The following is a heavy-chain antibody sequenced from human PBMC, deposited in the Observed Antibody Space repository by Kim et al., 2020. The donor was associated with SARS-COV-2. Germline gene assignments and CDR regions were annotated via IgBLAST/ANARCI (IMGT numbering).Heavy chain of an antibody. V-gene: IGHV3-30*02. CDR3: AKLGQYGDFDY. D-gene: IGHD2-8*01. J-gene: IGHJ4*02. Sequence: RFTISSDSSKHTLYLQMNSLRAEDTAVYYCAKLGQYGDFDYWGQGTLVTVSS.